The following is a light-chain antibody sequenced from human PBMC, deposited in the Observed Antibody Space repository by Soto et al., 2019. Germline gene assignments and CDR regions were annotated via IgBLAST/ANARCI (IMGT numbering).Light chain of an antibody. V-gene: IGKV3D-15*01. Sequence: IVTTLSSSTVSVSPRERATLSCRASQSVSSNLAWYQQKPGQAPRLLIYGASTRATGIPARFSGSGSGTDFTLTISRLEPEDFAVYYCQQYNKWPRTFGQGTKVDI. CDR2: GAS. CDR3: QQYNKWPRT. CDR1: QSVSSN. J-gene: IGKJ1*01.